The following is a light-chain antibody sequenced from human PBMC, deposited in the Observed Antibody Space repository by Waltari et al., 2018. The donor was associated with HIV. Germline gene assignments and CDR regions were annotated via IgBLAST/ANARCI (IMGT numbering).Light chain of an antibody. J-gene: IGLJ1*01. V-gene: IGLV2-14*01. CDR2: DVR. CDR3: SSYTSSRTPYYV. Sequence: QSALTQPASVSGSPGQSITISCTGTSSDVGGYKYVSWYQQHPGKAPKLMIYDVRNRPLGVSTRFSGSKSGNTASLTISGLRAEDEADYFCSSYTSSRTPYYVLGTGTEVTVL. CDR1: SSDVGGYKY.